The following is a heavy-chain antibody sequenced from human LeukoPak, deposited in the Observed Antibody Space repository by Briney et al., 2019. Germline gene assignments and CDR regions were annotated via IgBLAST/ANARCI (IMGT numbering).Heavy chain of an antibody. D-gene: IGHD1-14*01. Sequence: PGGSLRLSCAASGFTVITNDMTWVRHPPGKGLEWVSVLYSDGNTKYADSVQGRFTISRDNSKNTLYLEMNSLSPDDTAVYYCARGVEPLAANTLAYWGQGTLVTVSS. CDR2: LYSDGNT. CDR3: ARGVEPLAANTLAY. CDR1: GFTVITND. V-gene: IGHV3-53*01. J-gene: IGHJ4*02.